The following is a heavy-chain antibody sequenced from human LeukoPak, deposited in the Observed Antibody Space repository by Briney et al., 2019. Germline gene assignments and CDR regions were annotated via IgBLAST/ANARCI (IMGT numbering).Heavy chain of an antibody. CDR2: IWYEGSNK. D-gene: IGHD3-16*02. V-gene: IGHV3-33*01. J-gene: IGHJ4*02. CDR3: ARDQGVYDYVWGSYRLDY. CDR1: GFIFSSYG. Sequence: GGSLRLSCAASGFIFSSYGMHWVRQAPGKGLECVAVIWYEGSNKYYADFVKDRFTISRDSSKHTLYLQINSLRAEDTAVYYCARDQGVYDYVWGSYRLDYWGQGTLVTVSS.